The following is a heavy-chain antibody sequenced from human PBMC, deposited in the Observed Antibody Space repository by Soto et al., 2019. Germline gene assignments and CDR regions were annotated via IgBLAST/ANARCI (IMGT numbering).Heavy chain of an antibody. J-gene: IGHJ4*02. V-gene: IGHV3-30*18. CDR2: ISYDGSNK. CDR3: AKDSSAGSGWTPGFDY. CDR1: GFTFSSYG. D-gene: IGHD6-19*01. Sequence: GGSLRLSCAASGFTFSSYGMHWVRQAPGKGLEWVAVISYDGSNKYYADSVKGRFTISRDNSKNTLYLQMNSLRAEDTAVYYCAKDSSAGSGWTPGFDYWGQGTLVTVSS.